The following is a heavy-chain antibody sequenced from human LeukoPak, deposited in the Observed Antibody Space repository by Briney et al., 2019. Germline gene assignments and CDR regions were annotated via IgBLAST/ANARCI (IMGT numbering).Heavy chain of an antibody. V-gene: IGHV3-21*01. CDR3: ASGSSSWYVFDY. Sequence: GGSLRLSCAASGFTFSSYSMNWVRQAPGKGLEWVSSISSSSSYIYYADSVKGRFTISRDNAKNSLYLQMNSLRAEDTAVYYCASGSSSWYVFDYWGQGTLVTVSS. CDR1: GFTFSSYS. D-gene: IGHD6-13*01. J-gene: IGHJ4*02. CDR2: ISSSSSYI.